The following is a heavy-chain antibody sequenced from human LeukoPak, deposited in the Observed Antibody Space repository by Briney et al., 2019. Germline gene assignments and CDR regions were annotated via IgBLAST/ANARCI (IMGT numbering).Heavy chain of an antibody. CDR1: GYSISSGYY. CDR2: IYHSGST. J-gene: IGHJ4*02. Sequence: SETLSLTCTVSGYSISSGYYWGWIRQPPGKGLEWIGSIYHSGSTYYNPSLKSRVTISVDTSKNQFSLKLSSVTAADTAVYYCARRNVGATPRAHFDYWGQGTLVTGSS. V-gene: IGHV4-38-2*02. CDR3: ARRNVGATPRAHFDY. D-gene: IGHD1-26*01.